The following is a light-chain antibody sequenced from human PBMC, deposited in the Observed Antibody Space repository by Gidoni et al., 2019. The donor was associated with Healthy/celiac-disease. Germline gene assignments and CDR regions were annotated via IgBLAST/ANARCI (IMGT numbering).Light chain of an antibody. CDR1: NIGSKN. CDR3: QVWDSSPL. CDR2: RDS. V-gene: IGLV3-9*01. Sequence: SYELTQPLSVSVALGQTARITCGENNIGSKNVHWYQQKPGQAPVLVIYRDSNRPSGIPERFSGSNSGNTATLTISRAQAGDEADYYCQVWDSSPLFGGGTKLTVL. J-gene: IGLJ2*01.